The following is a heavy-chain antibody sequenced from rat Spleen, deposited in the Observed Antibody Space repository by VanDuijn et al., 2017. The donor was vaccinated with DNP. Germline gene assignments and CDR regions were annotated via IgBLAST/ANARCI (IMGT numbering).Heavy chain of an antibody. CDR1: GYSISSNY. J-gene: IGHJ1*01. CDR3: ARGLNYGGYNYYWYFDF. D-gene: IGHD1-11*01. CDR2: ISYSGST. V-gene: IGHV3-1*01. Sequence: EVQLQASGPGLVKPSQSLSLTCSVTGYSISSNYWGWIRKFPGNKMEWMGYISYSGSTGYNPSLKSRISITSDTSKNQFFLQLNSITTEDTATYYCARGLNYGGYNYYWYFDFWGPGTMVTVSS.